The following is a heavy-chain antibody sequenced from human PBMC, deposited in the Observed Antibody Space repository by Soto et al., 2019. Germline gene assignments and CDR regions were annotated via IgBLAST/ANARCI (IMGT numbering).Heavy chain of an antibody. CDR3: AILHHYAS. V-gene: IGHV3-23*01. J-gene: IGHJ5*02. CDR2: ISGSGGST. D-gene: IGHD2-2*01. CDR1: GFTFSIYD. Sequence: EVQLLESGGGLVQPGGSLRLSCAASGFTFSIYDMNWVRQAPGKGLDWVSGISGSGGSTFYADSVKGRFTISRDNSKNPLYLPINSLRAEYTAVYYCAILHHYASWGQGTLVTVSS.